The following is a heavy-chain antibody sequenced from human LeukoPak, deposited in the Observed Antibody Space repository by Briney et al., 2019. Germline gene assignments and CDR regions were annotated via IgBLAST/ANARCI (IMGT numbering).Heavy chain of an antibody. CDR3: AKDPERWLQLRLGFSD. J-gene: IGHJ4*02. V-gene: IGHV3-23*01. D-gene: IGHD5-24*01. Sequence: PGGSLRLSCAASGFTFSSYDMSWVRQAPGKGLEWVSSISGSDGNTYYADSVKGRFTISRDNSENTLYLQMNSLRAEDTAVYYCAKDPERWLQLRLGFSDWGQGTLVTVSS. CDR1: GFTFSSYD. CDR2: ISGSDGNT.